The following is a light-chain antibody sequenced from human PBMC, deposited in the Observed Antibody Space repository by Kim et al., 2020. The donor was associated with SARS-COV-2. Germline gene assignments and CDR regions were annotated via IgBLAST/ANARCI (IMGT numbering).Light chain of an antibody. Sequence: QRVTISCSGSSSNIGSNYVSWYQQLPGAAPNLLIYRNNQRPSGVPDRFSGSKSGTSASLAISGLRSEDEADYYCAAWDDSLSGLVLFGGGTQLTVL. CDR3: AAWDDSLSGLVL. CDR1: SSNIGSNY. J-gene: IGLJ2*01. CDR2: RNN. V-gene: IGLV1-47*01.